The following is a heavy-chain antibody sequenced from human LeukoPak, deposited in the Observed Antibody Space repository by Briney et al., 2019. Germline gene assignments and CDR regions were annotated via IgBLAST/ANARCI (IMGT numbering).Heavy chain of an antibody. CDR3: AKVIMQGSWYVPFDY. J-gene: IGHJ4*02. Sequence: GGSLRLSCAASGFTVSSNYMSWVRQAPGKGLEWVSVIYSGGSTYYADSVKGRFTISRDNSKNTLYLQMNSLRAEDTAVYYCAKVIMQGSWYVPFDYWGQGTLVTVSS. CDR2: IYSGGST. CDR1: GFTVSSNY. D-gene: IGHD6-13*01. V-gene: IGHV3-66*01.